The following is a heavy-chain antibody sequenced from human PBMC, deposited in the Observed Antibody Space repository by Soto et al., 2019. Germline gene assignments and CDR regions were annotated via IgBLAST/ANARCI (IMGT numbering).Heavy chain of an antibody. CDR2: IYSTGGST. V-gene: IGHV3-23*01. J-gene: IGHJ3*02. D-gene: IGHD3-22*01. CDR1: EFTFSNYV. Sequence: GVPLRLSCAASEFTFSNYVMTWVRQPPGKGLEWLSDIYSTGGSTNYADSVKGRFTISRDNAKNTLYLQMNRLRAEDTAVYYCAKDQKNYYDSSGYYYEEDAFDIWGQGTMVTVSS. CDR3: AKDQKNYYDSSGYYYEEDAFDI.